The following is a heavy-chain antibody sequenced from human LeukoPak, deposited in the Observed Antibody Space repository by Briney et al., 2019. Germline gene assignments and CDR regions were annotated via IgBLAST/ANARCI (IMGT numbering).Heavy chain of an antibody. CDR2: IIPIFGTA. J-gene: IGHJ4*02. CDR1: GGTFSSYA. CDR3: ARPGELNTMDFDY. D-gene: IGHD3-10*01. V-gene: IGHV1-69*13. Sequence: SVKVSCKASGGTFSSYAISWVRQAPGQGLEWMGGIIPIFGTANYAQKFQGRVTITADESTSTAYMELSSLRSEDTAVYYCARPGELNTMDFDYWGQGTLVTVSS.